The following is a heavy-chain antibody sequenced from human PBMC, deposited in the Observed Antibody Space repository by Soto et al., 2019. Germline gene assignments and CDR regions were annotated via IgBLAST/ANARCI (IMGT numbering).Heavy chain of an antibody. Sequence: QVQLQESGPGLVKPSQTLSLPCTVSGGSISPGGYYWGWIRQHPGRGLEWFGYIYHSGMTFSNPSLQSRVAISIDTSKNKFSLKLSSVTAADTAVYYCATVRWELHDAFDIWGQGTMVSVSS. CDR2: IYHSGMT. D-gene: IGHD1-26*01. V-gene: IGHV4-31*03. J-gene: IGHJ3*02. CDR3: ATVRWELHDAFDI. CDR1: GGSISPGGYY.